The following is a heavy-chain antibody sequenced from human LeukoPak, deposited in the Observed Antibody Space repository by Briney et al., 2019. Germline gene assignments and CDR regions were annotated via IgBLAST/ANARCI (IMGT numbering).Heavy chain of an antibody. Sequence: ASVKVSCKASGYTFTSYGISWVRQAPGQGLEWMGWISAYNGNTNYAQKLQGRVTMTTDTSTSTAYMELRSLRSDDTAVYYCARDPPPYYYYYGMDVWGQGTTVTVSS. V-gene: IGHV1-18*01. CDR3: ARDPPPYYYYYGMDV. CDR1: GYTFTSYG. J-gene: IGHJ6*02. CDR2: ISAYNGNT.